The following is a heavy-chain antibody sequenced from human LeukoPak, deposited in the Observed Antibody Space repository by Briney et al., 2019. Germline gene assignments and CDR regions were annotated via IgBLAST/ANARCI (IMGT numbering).Heavy chain of an antibody. CDR3: ARPRSVGAFDI. Sequence: GASVKVSCKASGYTFTSYGISWVRQAPGQGLEWIGGIIPIFGTANYAQKFQGRVTITADESTSTAYMELSSLRSEDTAVYYCARPRSVGAFDIWGQGTMVTVSS. J-gene: IGHJ3*02. V-gene: IGHV1-69*13. CDR1: GYTFTSYG. CDR2: IIPIFGTA. D-gene: IGHD1-26*01.